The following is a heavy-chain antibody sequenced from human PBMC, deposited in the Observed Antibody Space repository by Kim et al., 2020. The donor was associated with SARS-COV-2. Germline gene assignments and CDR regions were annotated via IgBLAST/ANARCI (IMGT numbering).Heavy chain of an antibody. CDR2: IWYDGSNK. CDR3: AREDVITMVRGVPPLDY. CDR1: GFTFSSYG. V-gene: IGHV3-33*01. J-gene: IGHJ4*02. D-gene: IGHD3-10*01. Sequence: GGSLRLSCAASGFTFSSYGMHWVRQAPGKGLEWVAVIWYDGSNKYYADSVKGRFTISRDNSKNTLYLQMNSLRAEDTAVYYCAREDVITMVRGVPPLDYWGQGTLVTVS.